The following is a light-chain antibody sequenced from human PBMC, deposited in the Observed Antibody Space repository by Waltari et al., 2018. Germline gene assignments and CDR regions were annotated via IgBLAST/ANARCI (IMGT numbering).Light chain of an antibody. CDR2: EFN. CDR1: ISDVGGYNF. V-gene: IGLV2-14*01. CDR3: SSYTSSHTVV. Sequence: QSALTQPASVSGSPGQSITISCTGTISDVGGYNFVSWYQQEHPGKAPKLLIFEFNNRPSEISDRFFGYKSGNTASLAISGLQAEDEADYYCSSYTSSHTVVFGGGTKLTVL. J-gene: IGLJ3*02.